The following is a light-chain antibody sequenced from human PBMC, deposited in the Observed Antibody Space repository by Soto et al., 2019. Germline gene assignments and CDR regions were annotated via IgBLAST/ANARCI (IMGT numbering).Light chain of an antibody. Sequence: DFRMTQSPSSLSASVGDRAPITCRASQGISIFLAWYQQKPGKVPKLLISAASTLQSGVPSRFSGSGSGTDFTLTITSLQPEDVATYYCQKYSSVITFGQGTRLEI. V-gene: IGKV1-27*01. J-gene: IGKJ5*01. CDR2: AAS. CDR3: QKYSSVIT. CDR1: QGISIF.